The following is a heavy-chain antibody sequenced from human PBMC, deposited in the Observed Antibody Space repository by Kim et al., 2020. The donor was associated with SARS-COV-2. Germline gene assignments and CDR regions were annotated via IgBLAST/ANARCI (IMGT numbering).Heavy chain of an antibody. CDR3: AKDLVSSWDTGSASYYYGMAV. V-gene: IGHV3-33*06. D-gene: IGHD6-6*01. Sequence: GGSLRLSCAASGFTFSSYGMHWVRQAPGKGLEWVAVIWYDGSNKYYADSVKGRFTISRDNSKNTLYLQMNSLRAEDTAVYYCAKDLVSSWDTGSASYYYGMAVWGQGTTVTVPS. J-gene: IGHJ6*02. CDR1: GFTFSSYG. CDR2: IWYDGSNK.